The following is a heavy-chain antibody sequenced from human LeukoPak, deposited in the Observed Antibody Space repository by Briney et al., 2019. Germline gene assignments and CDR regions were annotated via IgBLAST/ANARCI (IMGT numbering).Heavy chain of an antibody. V-gene: IGHV4-59*01. Sequence: SETLSLTCTVSGGSINYYYWMWIRQPPGKGLEWIGYIYYSGSTNYNPSLKSRVTISVDTSKNQFSLKLSSVTAADTAVYYCARDRLNYYDSSGYLHWGQGTLVTVSS. CDR1: GGSINYYY. D-gene: IGHD3-22*01. J-gene: IGHJ1*01. CDR2: IYYSGST. CDR3: ARDRLNYYDSSGYLH.